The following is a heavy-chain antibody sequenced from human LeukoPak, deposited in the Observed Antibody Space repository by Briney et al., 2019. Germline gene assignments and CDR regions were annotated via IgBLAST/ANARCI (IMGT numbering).Heavy chain of an antibody. J-gene: IGHJ4*02. CDR1: GFTFSSYW. Sequence: TGGSLRLSCAASGFTFSSYWMHWVRQAPGKGLEWIGNIYYTGSTYYNVSLNSRVTISIDTSKNLFSLRLNSMTAADTAVYYCAKSGGYGLIDKWGQGTLVTVSS. CDR2: IYYTGST. V-gene: IGHV4-59*04. CDR3: AKSGGYGLIDK. D-gene: IGHD1-26*01.